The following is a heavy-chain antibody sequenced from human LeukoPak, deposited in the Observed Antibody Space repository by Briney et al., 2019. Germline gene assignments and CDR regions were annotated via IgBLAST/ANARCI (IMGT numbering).Heavy chain of an antibody. CDR2: ISSSSSYI. CDR3: AKSSRPGIAAAGLFDY. V-gene: IGHV3-21*01. CDR1: GFTFSSYS. Sequence: GGSLRLSCAASGFTFSSYSMNWVRQAPGKGLEWVSSISSSSSYIYYADSVKGRFTISRDNAKNSLYLQMNSLRAEDTAVYYCAKSSRPGIAAAGLFDYWGQGTLVTVSS. J-gene: IGHJ4*02. D-gene: IGHD6-13*01.